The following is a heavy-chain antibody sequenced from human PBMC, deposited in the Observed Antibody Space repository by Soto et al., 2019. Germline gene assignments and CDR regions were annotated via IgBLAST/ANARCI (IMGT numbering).Heavy chain of an antibody. Sequence: SETLSLTCNVSGASLSRYYWSWIRQPPGKGLEWIGRIYATGDTDYNPSLKSRISMSVDMSKKQFPLTLRSVTAADTAIYYCVRDGTKNLRDRFEPWGRGILVTVSS. V-gene: IGHV4-4*07. CDR1: GASLSRYY. J-gene: IGHJ5*02. D-gene: IGHD1-26*01. CDR3: VRDGTKNLRDRFEP. CDR2: IYATGDT.